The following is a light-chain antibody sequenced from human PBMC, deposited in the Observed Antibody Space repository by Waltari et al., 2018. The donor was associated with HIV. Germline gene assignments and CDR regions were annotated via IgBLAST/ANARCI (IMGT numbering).Light chain of an antibody. V-gene: IGKV1-9*01. CDR1: QNIYSY. Sequence: DIQLTQSPSFLSASIGDRVTITCRASQNIYSYLVWYQQKPGRAPQVLIYATSTLQSGVPSRFSGSGSGTEFAFTITNLQPDDFATYYCQQVNGYPLTFGGGTKVEIK. CDR3: QQVNGYPLT. J-gene: IGKJ4*01. CDR2: ATS.